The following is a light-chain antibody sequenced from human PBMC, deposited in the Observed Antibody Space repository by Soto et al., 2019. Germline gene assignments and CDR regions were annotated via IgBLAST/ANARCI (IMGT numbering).Light chain of an antibody. CDR1: QSVRSN. V-gene: IGKV3D-15*01. CDR2: GAS. CDR3: QQSYSTPVT. Sequence: EIVMTQSPATLSVSPGERATLSCRASQSVRSNLAWYQQKPGQSPRLLIYGASSRATGIPARFSGSGSGTEFTLTISSLQPEDFATYYCQQSYSTPVTFGQGTKVDIK. J-gene: IGKJ1*01.